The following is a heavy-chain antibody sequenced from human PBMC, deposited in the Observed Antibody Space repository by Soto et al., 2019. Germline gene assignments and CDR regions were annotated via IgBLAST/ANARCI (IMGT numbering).Heavy chain of an antibody. CDR2: ISGSGGST. Sequence: PVESLVLSCAASGFTFSSYAMSWVRQAPGKGLEWVSGISGSGGSTYYADSVKGRFTISRDNPKNTLYLQMSSLRAEDTAVYYCAKVGYYDSSGFPPQTYYFDYWGQGTLVTVSS. J-gene: IGHJ4*02. CDR1: GFTFSSYA. D-gene: IGHD3-22*01. CDR3: AKVGYYDSSGFPPQTYYFDY. V-gene: IGHV3-23*01.